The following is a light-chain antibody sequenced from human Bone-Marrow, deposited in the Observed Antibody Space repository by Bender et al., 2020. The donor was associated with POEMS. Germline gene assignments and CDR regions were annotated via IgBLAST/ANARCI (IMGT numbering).Light chain of an antibody. Sequence: QSVVTQPPSLSEAPRQRVTISCSGSSSNIGNHGVNWYQQLPGEAPKFLIYYDVLRTPGVADRFSASKSGPSASLAISELQSEDEASYYCSAWDDSLSGWVFGGGTKLTVL. J-gene: IGLJ3*02. CDR1: SSNIGNHG. CDR3: SAWDDSLSGWV. V-gene: IGLV1-36*01. CDR2: YDV.